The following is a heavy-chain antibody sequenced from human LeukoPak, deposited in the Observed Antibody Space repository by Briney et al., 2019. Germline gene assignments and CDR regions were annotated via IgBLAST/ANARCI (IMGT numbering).Heavy chain of an antibody. V-gene: IGHV3-23*01. D-gene: IGHD3-10*01. CDR2: ISGSGGST. Sequence: PGGSLRLSCAASGFTFSSYAMSWVRQAPGKGLEWVSAISGSGGSTYYADSVKGRFTISRDNSKNTLYLQMNSLRAEDTAVYYCAKSFWRFGEFSPFDYWGQGTLVTVSS. CDR3: AKSFWRFGEFSPFDY. CDR1: GFTFSSYA. J-gene: IGHJ4*02.